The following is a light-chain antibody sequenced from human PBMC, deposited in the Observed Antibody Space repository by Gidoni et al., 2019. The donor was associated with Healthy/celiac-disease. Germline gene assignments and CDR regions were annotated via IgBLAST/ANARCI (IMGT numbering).Light chain of an antibody. CDR2: GAS. Sequence: EIVMTKSPATLSVSPGERATLSCRASQSVSSNLAWYQQKPGQAPRLLIYGASTRATGIPARFSGSGSGTEFTLTISSLQSEDFAVYYCQQYNNWPTGTFXQXTKVEIK. J-gene: IGKJ1*01. CDR3: QQYNNWPTGT. CDR1: QSVSSN. V-gene: IGKV3-15*01.